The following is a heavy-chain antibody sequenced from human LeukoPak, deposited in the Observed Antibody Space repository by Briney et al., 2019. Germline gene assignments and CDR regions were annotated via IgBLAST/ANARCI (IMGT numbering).Heavy chain of an antibody. J-gene: IGHJ6*02. CDR3: ASPAYQQAGMDV. D-gene: IGHD2-2*01. V-gene: IGHV3-21*01. CDR2: ISSSSSYI. CDR1: GFTFGDYA. Sequence: GGSLRLSCTASGFTFGDYAMSWVRQAPGRGLEWVSSISSSSSYIYYADSVKGRFTISRDNAKNSLYLQMNSLRAEDTAVYYCASPAYQQAGMDVWGQGTTVTVSS.